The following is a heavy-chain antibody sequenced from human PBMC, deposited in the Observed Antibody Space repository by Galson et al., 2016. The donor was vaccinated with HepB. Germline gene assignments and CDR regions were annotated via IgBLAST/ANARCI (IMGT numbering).Heavy chain of an antibody. D-gene: IGHD6-19*01. CDR3: ARDHSSGYYYFDY. CDR1: GDSVSSNSGS. Sequence: CAISGDSVSSNSGSWNWIRQSPSRGLEWLGRTYYRSKWYNDYALSVKSRISINPDTSKNQFSLQLNSVTPEETAVYYCARDHSSGYYYFDYWGQGTLVTVSS. V-gene: IGHV6-1*01. CDR2: TYYRSKWYN. J-gene: IGHJ4*02.